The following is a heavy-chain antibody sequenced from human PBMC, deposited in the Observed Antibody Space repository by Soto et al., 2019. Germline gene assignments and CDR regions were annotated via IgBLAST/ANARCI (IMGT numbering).Heavy chain of an antibody. Sequence: QVQLQESGPGLVKPSETLSLTCAVYGGSISSNKWWSWVRQPPGKGLEWSGEIYHSGSTNYNPSLKSRVTTSLDKSKNQFSLKLTSVTAADSAVYYCARDDHIVVVPTSLGAMDVWGQGTTVTVSS. CDR2: IYHSGST. CDR3: ARDDHIVVVPTSLGAMDV. D-gene: IGHD2-2*01. J-gene: IGHJ6*02. V-gene: IGHV4-4*02. CDR1: GGSISSNKW.